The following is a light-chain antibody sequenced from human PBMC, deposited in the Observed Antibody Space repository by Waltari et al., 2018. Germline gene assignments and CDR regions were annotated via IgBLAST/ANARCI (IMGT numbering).Light chain of an antibody. J-gene: IGLJ2*01. CDR3: CSYTSSTSVT. Sequence: SALTQPASVSGSPVQSITISCTGVGRDIGTHEYVSWYQQHPGKAPKLIIYDVSHRPSGVSNRFSGSKSGSSASLTISGLQAEDEADYYCCSYTSSTSVTFGGGTKVTVL. V-gene: IGLV2-14*03. CDR2: DVS. CDR1: GRDIGTHEY.